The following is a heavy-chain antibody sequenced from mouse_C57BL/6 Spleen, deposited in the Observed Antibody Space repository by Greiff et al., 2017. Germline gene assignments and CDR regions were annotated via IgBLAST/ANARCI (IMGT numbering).Heavy chain of an antibody. Sequence: QVQLQQSGAELARPGASVKLSCKASGYTFTSYGISWVKQRTGQGLEWIGEIYPRSGNTYYNEKFKGKATLTADKSSSTAYMELRSLTSEDSAVYFCARSFITTVVATWYFDVWGTGTTVTVSS. J-gene: IGHJ1*03. V-gene: IGHV1-81*01. CDR2: IYPRSGNT. CDR1: GYTFTSYG. D-gene: IGHD1-1*01. CDR3: ARSFITTVVATWYFDV.